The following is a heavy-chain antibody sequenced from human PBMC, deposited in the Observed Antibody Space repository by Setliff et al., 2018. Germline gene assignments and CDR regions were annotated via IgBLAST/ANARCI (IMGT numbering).Heavy chain of an antibody. V-gene: IGHV3-7*01. CDR3: ARGPTIFGAIYYMDV. D-gene: IGHD3-3*01. CDR1: GFTFSSYC. J-gene: IGHJ6*03. CDR2: IKQDGSEK. Sequence: PGGSLRLSCAASGFTFSSYCMSWVRQAPGKGLEWVANIKQDGSEKYYVDSVKGRFTISRDNAKNSLYLQMNSLRAEDTAVYYCARGPTIFGAIYYMDVWGKGTTVTVSS.